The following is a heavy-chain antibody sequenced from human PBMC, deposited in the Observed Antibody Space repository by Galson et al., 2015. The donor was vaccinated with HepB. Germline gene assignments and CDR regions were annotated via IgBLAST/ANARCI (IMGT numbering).Heavy chain of an antibody. CDR2: INPSGGST. CDR1: GYTFTSYY. V-gene: IGHV1-46*04. CDR3: ARGGIVVVPAAMRCWFDP. D-gene: IGHD2-2*01. Sequence: SVKVSCKASGYTFTSYYMHWVRQAPGQGLEWMGIINPSGGSTSYAQKLQGRVTTTRDTSTSTVYMELSSLRSEDTAVYYCARGGIVVVPAAMRCWFDPWGQGTLVTVSS. J-gene: IGHJ5*02.